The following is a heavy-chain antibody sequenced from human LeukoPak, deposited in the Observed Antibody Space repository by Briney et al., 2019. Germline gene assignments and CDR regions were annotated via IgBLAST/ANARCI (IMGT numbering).Heavy chain of an antibody. CDR2: IRSKPYGGTT. V-gene: IGHV3-49*03. CDR3: TSSSSGMATITYYYYMDV. Sequence: PGGSLRLSCTASGFTFGDSPMTWLRQAPGKGLEWVGFIRSKPYGGTTEYAASVKGRFTISREDSKSVAYLQMHTLKTEDTAVYYCTSSSSGMATITYYYYMDVWGKGTTVIVSS. CDR1: GFTFGDSP. D-gene: IGHD5-24*01. J-gene: IGHJ6*03.